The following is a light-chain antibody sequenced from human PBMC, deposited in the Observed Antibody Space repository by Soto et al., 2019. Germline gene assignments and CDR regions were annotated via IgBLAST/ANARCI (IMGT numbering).Light chain of an antibody. Sequence: QSVLTQPASVSGSPGQSITISCAATSRDVGSYNLVSWYQHHPGKAPKLMIYEVSKRPSGVFNRFSGSKSGNTASLTISGLQAEDEADYFCCSYAGSSTLVVFGGGTKVTV. CDR1: SRDVGSYNL. CDR2: EVS. V-gene: IGLV2-23*02. CDR3: CSYAGSSTLVV. J-gene: IGLJ2*01.